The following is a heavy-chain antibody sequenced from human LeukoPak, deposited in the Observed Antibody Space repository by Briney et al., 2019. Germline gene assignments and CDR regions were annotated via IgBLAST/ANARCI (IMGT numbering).Heavy chain of an antibody. Sequence: GGSLRLSCAASGFTFSSYEMIWVRQAQGKGLEWVSYISSSGGRIYYADSVKGRFTISRDNAKNSLYLQMNSLRAEDTALYYCARDELRTGAFDIWGQGTMVTVSS. CDR2: ISSSGGRI. CDR3: ARDELRTGAFDI. CDR1: GFTFSSYE. D-gene: IGHD1-7*01. J-gene: IGHJ3*02. V-gene: IGHV3-48*03.